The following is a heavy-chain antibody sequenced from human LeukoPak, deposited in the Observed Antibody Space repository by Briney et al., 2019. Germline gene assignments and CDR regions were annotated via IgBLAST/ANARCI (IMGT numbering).Heavy chain of an antibody. CDR1: GGSISSSSYY. Sequence: PSETLSLTCTVSGGSISSSSYYWGWIRQPPGKGLGWIGSIYYSGSTYYNPSLKSRVTISVDTSKNQFSLKLSSVTAADTAVYYCARDSDLPIDAFDIWGQGTMVTVYS. CDR2: IYYSGST. D-gene: IGHD2-2*01. V-gene: IGHV4-39*02. CDR3: ARDSDLPIDAFDI. J-gene: IGHJ3*02.